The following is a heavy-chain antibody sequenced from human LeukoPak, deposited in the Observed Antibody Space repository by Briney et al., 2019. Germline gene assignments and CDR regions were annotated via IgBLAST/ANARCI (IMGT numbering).Heavy chain of an antibody. CDR2: IYSGGST. CDR1: GFTVSSNY. J-gene: IGHJ3*02. V-gene: IGHV3-53*01. D-gene: IGHD4-17*01. Sequence: GGSLRLSCAASGFTVSSNYMSWVRQAPGKGLEWVSVIYSGGSTYYADSVKDRFTISRDNSKNTLYLQMNSLRAEDTAVYYCASKTTVTPGAFDIWGQGTMVTVSS. CDR3: ASKTTVTPGAFDI.